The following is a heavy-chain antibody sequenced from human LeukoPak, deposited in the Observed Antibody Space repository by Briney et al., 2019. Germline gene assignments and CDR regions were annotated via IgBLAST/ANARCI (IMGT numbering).Heavy chain of an antibody. D-gene: IGHD2-15*01. J-gene: IGHJ4*02. CDR1: GGSISGAGYS. CDR3: ARRRYCSGGSCLAFDY. Sequence: SQTLSLTCTVSGGSISGAGYSWNWIRQPPGKGLEWIGFIYESGSTYYNPSLKRRVTISVDTSKNQFSLKLSSVTAADTAVYYCARRRYCSGGSCLAFDYWGQGTLVTVSS. V-gene: IGHV4-30-2*01. CDR2: IYESGST.